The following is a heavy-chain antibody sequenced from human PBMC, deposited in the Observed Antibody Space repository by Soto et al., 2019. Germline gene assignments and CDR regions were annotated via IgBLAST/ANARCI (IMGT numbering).Heavy chain of an antibody. V-gene: IGHV1-58*01. CDR3: AALLSGSYFGVDY. D-gene: IGHD1-26*01. CDR1: GFTFTSSA. J-gene: IGHJ4*02. CDR2: IVVGSGNT. Sequence: QMQLVQSGPEVKKPGTSVKVSCKASGFTFTSSAVQWVRQARGQRLEWIGWIVVGSGNTNYAQKCQERVTITRDLSTSTAYMELSSLRSEGTAVYYCAALLSGSYFGVDYWGQGTLVTVSS.